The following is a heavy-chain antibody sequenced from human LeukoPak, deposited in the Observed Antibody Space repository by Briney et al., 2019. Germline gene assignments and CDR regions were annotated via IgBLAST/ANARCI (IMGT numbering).Heavy chain of an antibody. V-gene: IGHV4-59*01. Sequence: SETLSLTCTVSGGSISSYYWSWIRQPPGKGLEWLGYIYYSGSTDYNPSLKSRVAISVDTSKNQSSLKLSSVTAADTAVYYCARSTGSTMFIDYWGQGTLVTVSS. J-gene: IGHJ4*02. CDR1: GGSISSYY. CDR2: IYYSGST. CDR3: ARSTGSTMFIDY. D-gene: IGHD3-10*02.